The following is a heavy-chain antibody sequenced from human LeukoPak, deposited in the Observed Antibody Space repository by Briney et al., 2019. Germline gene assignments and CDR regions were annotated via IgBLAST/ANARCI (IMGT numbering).Heavy chain of an antibody. J-gene: IGHJ4*02. CDR3: ARGYYDSSGYYYFDY. CDR1: GFTFSSYA. V-gene: IGHV3-23*01. Sequence: GGSLRLSCAASGFTFSSYAMSWVRQAPGKGLEWVSAISGSGGSTYYADSVKGRFTISRENAKNSLYLQMNSLRAGDTAVYYCARGYYDSSGYYYFDYWGQGTLVTVSS. D-gene: IGHD3-22*01. CDR2: ISGSGGST.